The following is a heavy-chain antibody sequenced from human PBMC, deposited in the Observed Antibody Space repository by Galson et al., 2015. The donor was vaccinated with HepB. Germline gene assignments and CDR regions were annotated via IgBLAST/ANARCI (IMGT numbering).Heavy chain of an antibody. D-gene: IGHD6-13*01. CDR3: ARTRGSAAGIFDY. V-gene: IGHV3-74*01. CDR1: GFTFSSYW. J-gene: IGHJ4*02. CDR2: INSDGTYI. Sequence: SLRLSCAASGFTFSSYWMHWVRQAPGKGLVWVSRINSDGTYITYADSVKGRFTISRDNAKNTLYLQMNSPRAEDTALYYCARTRGSAAGIFDYWCQGSLLTVSS.